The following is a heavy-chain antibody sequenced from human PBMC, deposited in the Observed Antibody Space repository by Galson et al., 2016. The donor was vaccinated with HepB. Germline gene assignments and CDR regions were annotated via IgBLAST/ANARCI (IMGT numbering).Heavy chain of an antibody. CDR1: GFTFSRYW. J-gene: IGHJ6*02. CDR3: ARWGDDCSSTSRHPHSMDV. V-gene: IGHV3-7*01. D-gene: IGHD2-2*01. CDR2: INQDGSEK. Sequence: SLRLSCATSGFTFSRYWMSWVRQAPGKGLEWVANINQDGSEKYYVDSVKGRLTISRDNAKNSLYLQMNSRRVEDTALYYCARWGDDCSSTSRHPHSMDVWGQGTTVIASS.